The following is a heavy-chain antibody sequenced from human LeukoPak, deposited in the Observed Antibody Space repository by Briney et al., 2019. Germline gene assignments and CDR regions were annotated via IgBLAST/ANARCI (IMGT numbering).Heavy chain of an antibody. J-gene: IGHJ4*02. Sequence: PGASVKVSCKASGGTFSSYAISWVRQAPGQGLEWMGGIIPIFGTANYAQKFQGRVTITADESTSTAYMELSSLRSEDTAVYYCARDLESSGLFDYWGQGTLVTVSS. V-gene: IGHV1-69*13. CDR2: IIPIFGTA. D-gene: IGHD6-19*01. CDR3: ARDLESSGLFDY. CDR1: GGTFSSYA.